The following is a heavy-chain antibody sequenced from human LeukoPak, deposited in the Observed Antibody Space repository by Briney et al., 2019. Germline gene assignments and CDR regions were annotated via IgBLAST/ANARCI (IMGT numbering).Heavy chain of an antibody. CDR2: IYDSGST. J-gene: IGHJ4*02. CDR3: ARGGNYGDYDGYFDY. D-gene: IGHD4-17*01. V-gene: IGHV4-59*08. CDR1: GGSISSYY. Sequence: PSETLSLTCTVSGGSISSYYWSWIRQPPGKGLEWIGYIYDSGSTNYNPSLRSRVTISVDTSKNQFSLKLSSVAAADTAVYYCARGGNYGDYDGYFDYWGQGTRVTVSS.